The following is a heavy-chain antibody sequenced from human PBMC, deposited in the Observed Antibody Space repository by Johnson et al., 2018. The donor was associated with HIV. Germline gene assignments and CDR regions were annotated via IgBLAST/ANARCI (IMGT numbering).Heavy chain of an antibody. V-gene: IGHV3-7*05. CDR2: IKQDGSEK. Sequence: VQLVESGGGLVQPGGSLRLSCAASGFSFTNFWMSWVRQAPGKGLEWVADIKQDGSEKYYLDPVKGRFTISRDNARKSLYLQMNNLRAEDTAVYYCVRDDGSDYEAFDIWGRDNGHRLF. D-gene: IGHD2-21*01. J-gene: IGHJ3*02. CDR1: GFSFTNFW. CDR3: VRDDGSDYEAFDI.